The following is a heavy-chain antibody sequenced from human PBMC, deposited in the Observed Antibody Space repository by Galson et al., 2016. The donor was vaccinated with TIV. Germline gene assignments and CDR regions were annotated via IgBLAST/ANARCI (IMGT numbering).Heavy chain of an antibody. Sequence: TLSLTCNVSGGSIRSDAYYWSWIRQHPGKGLEWIGNIYNSGSTHYSPSLKSRVSISVDTSKNQFSLMMSSVTAADPAVYYCASWAASGSYYEYFHHWGPGTLVTVS. CDR2: IYNSGST. J-gene: IGHJ1*01. D-gene: IGHD1-26*01. CDR1: GGSIRSDAYY. CDR3: ASWAASGSYYEYFHH. V-gene: IGHV4-31*03.